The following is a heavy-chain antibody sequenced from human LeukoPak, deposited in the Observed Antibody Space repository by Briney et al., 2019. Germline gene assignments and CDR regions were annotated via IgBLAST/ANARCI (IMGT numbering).Heavy chain of an antibody. Sequence: ASVKVSCKASGYTFTGYYMHWVRQAPGKGLEWMGGFDPEDGETIYAQKFQGRVTMTEDTSTDTAYMELSSLRSEDTAVYYCATDRLYYMDVWGKGTTVTISS. V-gene: IGHV1-24*01. CDR3: ATDRLYYMDV. CDR2: FDPEDGET. J-gene: IGHJ6*03. CDR1: GYTFTGYY.